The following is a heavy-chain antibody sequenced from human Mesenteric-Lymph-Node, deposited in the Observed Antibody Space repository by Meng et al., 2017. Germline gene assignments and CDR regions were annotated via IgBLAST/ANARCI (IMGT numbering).Heavy chain of an antibody. D-gene: IGHD6-13*01. Sequence: ASVKVSCKASGYTFTSYDINWVRQATGQGLEWMGWMNPNSGNTGYAQKFQGRVTITADESTSTAYMELSSLRSEDTAVYYCARDSRAAAGTLLAFDIWGQGTMVTVSS. CDR2: MNPNSGNT. V-gene: IGHV1-8*01. CDR3: ARDSRAAAGTLLAFDI. CDR1: GYTFTSYD. J-gene: IGHJ3*02.